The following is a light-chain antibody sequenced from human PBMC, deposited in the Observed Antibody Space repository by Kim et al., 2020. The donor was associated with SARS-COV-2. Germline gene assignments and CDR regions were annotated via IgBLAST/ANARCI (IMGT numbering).Light chain of an antibody. J-gene: IGLJ3*02. Sequence: PGGNVTTPGSPSTEPVTSGYYPNWFQQTPGQAPRPLIYSTTMKHPWTPARFSGSLLGGKAALTLSSVEPEDEAEYYCLLHYTGAQVFGGGTQLTVL. CDR1: TEPVTSGYY. CDR3: LLHYTGAQV. CDR2: STT. V-gene: IGLV7-43*01.